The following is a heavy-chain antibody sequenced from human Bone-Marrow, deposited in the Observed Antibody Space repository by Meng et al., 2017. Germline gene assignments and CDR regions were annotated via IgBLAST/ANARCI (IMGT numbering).Heavy chain of an antibody. J-gene: IGHJ6*02. CDR3: AREYLEPSSGYYFTGGYYGMDV. CDR1: GFTFSSYA. Sequence: GESLKISCAASGFTFSSYAMHWVRQAPGKGLEWVAVISYDGSNKYYADSVKGRFTISRDNSKNTLYLQMNSLRAEDTAVYYCAREYLEPSSGYYFTGGYYGMDVWGQGTMVTVSS. V-gene: IGHV3-30*01. CDR2: ISYDGSNK. D-gene: IGHD3-22*01.